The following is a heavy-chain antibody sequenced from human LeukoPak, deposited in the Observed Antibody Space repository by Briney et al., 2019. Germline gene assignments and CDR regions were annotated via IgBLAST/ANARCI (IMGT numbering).Heavy chain of an antibody. CDR2: IYYSGST. D-gene: IGHD3-10*01. CDR3: ARVYIGSYYYYMDV. J-gene: IGHJ6*03. Sequence: SETLSLTCTVSGGSISSSSYYWGWIRQPPGKGLEWIGSIYYSGSTYYNPSLKSRVTISVDTSKNQFSLKLSSVTAADTAVYYCARVYIGSYYYYMDVWGKGTTVTVSS. V-gene: IGHV4-39*07. CDR1: GGSISSSSYY.